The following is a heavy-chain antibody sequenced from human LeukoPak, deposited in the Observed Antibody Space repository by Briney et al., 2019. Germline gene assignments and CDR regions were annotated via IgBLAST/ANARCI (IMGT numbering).Heavy chain of an antibody. D-gene: IGHD3-10*01. Sequence: GRSLRLSCAASGFTFSSYAMHWVRQAPGKGLEWVAVISYDGSNKYYADSVKGRFTISRDNSKNTLYLQMNSLRAEDTAVYYCARPSLVRMVYGFDYWGQGTLVTVSS. CDR1: GFTFSSYA. CDR3: ARPSLVRMVYGFDY. CDR2: ISYDGSNK. V-gene: IGHV3-30-3*01. J-gene: IGHJ4*02.